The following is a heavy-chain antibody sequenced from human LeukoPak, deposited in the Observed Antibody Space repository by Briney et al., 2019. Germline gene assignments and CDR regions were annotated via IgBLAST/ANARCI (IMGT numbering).Heavy chain of an antibody. D-gene: IGHD3-3*01. J-gene: IGHJ5*02. V-gene: IGHV4-34*01. Sequence: SQTLSLTCAVYGGSFSGYYWSWIRQPPGKGLEWIGEINHSGSTNYNPSLTSRDTISVDTSKNQFSLKLSSVTAADTAVYYCARVYDFWSGYYKPLYNWFDPWGQGTLVTVSS. CDR1: GGSFSGYY. CDR2: INHSGST. CDR3: ARVYDFWSGYYKPLYNWFDP.